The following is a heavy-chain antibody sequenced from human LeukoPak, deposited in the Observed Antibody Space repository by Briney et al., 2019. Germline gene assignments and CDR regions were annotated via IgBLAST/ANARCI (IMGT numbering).Heavy chain of an antibody. CDR3: ARQTYGSGSDHRVSWFDP. J-gene: IGHJ5*02. V-gene: IGHV4-4*07. CDR2: IFTSGP. CDR1: GDSISNNF. D-gene: IGHD3-10*01. Sequence: KPSETLSLTCTVSGDSISNNFWNWIQQPAGEGLEWIGRIFTSGPNYNPSLQSRVTMSLDTSKNQFSLRLSSVTAADTAFYYCARQTYGSGSDHRVSWFDPWGQGTLVTVSS.